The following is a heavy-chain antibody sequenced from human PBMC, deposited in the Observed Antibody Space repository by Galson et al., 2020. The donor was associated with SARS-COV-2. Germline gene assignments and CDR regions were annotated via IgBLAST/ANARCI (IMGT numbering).Heavy chain of an antibody. CDR2: IDPGGRVT. CDR3: ARDLAWVIFDY. J-gene: IGHJ4*02. Sequence: GGPLRLSCAASGFTFSTYTMHWVRQAPGEGLMWVSRIDPGGRVTTYADSVRGRFTISRDDAKNTLYLQMNSLRAEDTALYYCARDLAWVIFDYWGQGAPVTVSS. CDR1: GFTFSTYT. D-gene: IGHD7-27*01. V-gene: IGHV3-74*01.